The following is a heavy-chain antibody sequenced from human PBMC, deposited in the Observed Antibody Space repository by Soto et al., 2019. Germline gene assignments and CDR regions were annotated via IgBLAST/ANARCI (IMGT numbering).Heavy chain of an antibody. Sequence: ASVKVSCKASGYTFTSYGISWVRQAPGQGLEWMGWISAYNGNTNYAQKLQGRVTMTTDTSTSTAYMELRSLRSDDTAVYYCATSGWMGTGTTVDDAFDIWGQGTMVTVSS. CDR2: ISAYNGNT. V-gene: IGHV1-18*01. CDR3: ATSGWMGTGTTVDDAFDI. CDR1: GYTFTSYG. J-gene: IGHJ3*02. D-gene: IGHD1-7*01.